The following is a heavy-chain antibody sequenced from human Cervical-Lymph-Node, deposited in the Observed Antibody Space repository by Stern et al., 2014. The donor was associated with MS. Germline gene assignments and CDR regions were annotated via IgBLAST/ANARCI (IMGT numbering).Heavy chain of an antibody. D-gene: IGHD2-21*02. J-gene: IGHJ4*02. CDR3: ARRVVTKNFDY. V-gene: IGHV4-39*01. Sequence: QLQLQESGPGLVKPSETLSLTCTVSGGSISSSSYYWVWIRQPPGKGLESIGSIYYRGSTYYNPSLKSRVTISVDTSKNQFPLKRSSVTAADTAVYYCARRVVTKNFDYWGQGTLVTVSS. CDR2: IYYRGST. CDR1: GGSISSSSYY.